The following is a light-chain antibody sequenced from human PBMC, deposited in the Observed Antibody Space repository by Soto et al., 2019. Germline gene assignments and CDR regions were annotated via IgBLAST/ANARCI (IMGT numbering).Light chain of an antibody. CDR3: QQHNSYWT. CDR1: QSVRSW. J-gene: IGKJ1*01. V-gene: IGKV1-5*01. CDR2: DAS. Sequence: DIQMTQSPATLSASLGDRVTITCRASQSVRSWLAWYQQKPGTAPKLLIFDASRLESGVPSRFSGSASGTEFTLTISSLQPDDFATYYCQQHNSYWTFGQGTKVDIK.